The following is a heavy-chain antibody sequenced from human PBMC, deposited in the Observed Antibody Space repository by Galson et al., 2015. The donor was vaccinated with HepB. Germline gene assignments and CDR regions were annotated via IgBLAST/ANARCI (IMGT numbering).Heavy chain of an antibody. CDR1: GFIFNNYA. CDR2: ISGSGGST. D-gene: IGHD6-19*01. J-gene: IGHJ4*02. CDR3: VRLPSSSGWYKAFDY. V-gene: IGHV3-23*01. Sequence: SLRLSCAASGFIFNNYAMSWVRQAPGKGLEWVSGISGSGGSTYYADPAKGRLTISRDNSKNTLYLQMSSLRVEDTAVYYCVRLPSSSGWYKAFDYWGQGTLVTVSS.